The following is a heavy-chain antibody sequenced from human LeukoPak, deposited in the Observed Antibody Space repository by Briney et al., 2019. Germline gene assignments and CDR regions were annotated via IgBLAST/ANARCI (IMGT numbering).Heavy chain of an antibody. CDR1: GYTFTSYY. V-gene: IGHV1-69*06. D-gene: IGHD6-19*01. Sequence: GASVKVSCKASGYTFTSYYIHWVRQAPGQGLEWMGWIIPIFGTANYAQKFQGRVTITADKSTSTAYMELSSLRSEDTAVYYCARDEDSSGWYDYWGQGTLVTVSS. CDR2: IIPIFGTA. J-gene: IGHJ4*02. CDR3: ARDEDSSGWYDY.